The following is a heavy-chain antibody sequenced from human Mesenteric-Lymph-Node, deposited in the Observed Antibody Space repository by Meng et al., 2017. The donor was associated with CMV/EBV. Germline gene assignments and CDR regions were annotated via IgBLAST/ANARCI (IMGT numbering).Heavy chain of an antibody. CDR1: GFIFSNYE. CDR2: IKSKNDGGTT. CDR3: TTAGTDY. J-gene: IGHJ4*02. V-gene: IGHV3-15*01. Sequence: GESLKISCAASGFIFSNYEMNWVRQAPGKGLEWVGRIKSKNDGGTTDYAAPVKGRFTISRDDSKNTLYLQMNSLKTEDTAVYYCTTAGTDYWGQGTLVTVSS.